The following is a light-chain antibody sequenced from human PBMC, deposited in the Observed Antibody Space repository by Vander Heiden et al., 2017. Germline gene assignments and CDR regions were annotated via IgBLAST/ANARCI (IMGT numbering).Light chain of an antibody. CDR1: ALPKQF. CDR3: QSSGTSDASTAG. V-gene: IGLV3-25*03. CDR2: KDS. J-gene: IGLJ7*01. Sequence: SYELTQPPSVSVSPGETAKITCSGDALPKQFVYWYQQKAGRAPVLVIYKDSERPLGIPERFSGSSSGTTVTSSINGVQAEDEADYYCQSSGTSDASTAGCGGGTQL.